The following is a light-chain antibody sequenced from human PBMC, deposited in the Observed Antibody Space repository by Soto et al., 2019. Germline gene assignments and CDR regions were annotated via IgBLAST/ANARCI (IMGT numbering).Light chain of an antibody. CDR1: QSLLHSNGYNY. CDR2: LGS. J-gene: IGKJ2*01. CDR3: MQALQTPPYT. Sequence: DIVMTQSPLSLPVTPGEPASMSCRSSQSLLHSNGYNYLDWYLQKPGQSPQLLIYLGSNRASGVPDRISGSGSGTDFTLKISRVEAEDVGVYYCMQALQTPPYTFGQGTKMEIK. V-gene: IGKV2-28*01.